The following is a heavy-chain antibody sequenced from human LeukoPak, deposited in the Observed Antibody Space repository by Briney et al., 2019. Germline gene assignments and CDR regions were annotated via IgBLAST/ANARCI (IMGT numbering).Heavy chain of an antibody. CDR3: ARTSTNFDY. CDR2: ISYDGSSK. J-gene: IGHJ4*02. D-gene: IGHD6-6*01. V-gene: IGHV3-30*14. Sequence: PGRSLRLSCAASGFTFSSYAMHWVRQAPGKGLEWVAVISYDGSSKYYTDSVKGRFTISRDNSKNTVYLQMNSLRAEDTAVYYCARTSTNFDYWGQGTLVTVSS. CDR1: GFTFSSYA.